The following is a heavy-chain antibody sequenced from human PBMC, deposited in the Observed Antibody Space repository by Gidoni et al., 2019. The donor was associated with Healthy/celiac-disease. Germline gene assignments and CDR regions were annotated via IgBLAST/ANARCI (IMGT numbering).Heavy chain of an antibody. CDR1: GFTFSSYS. Sequence: EVQLVESGGGLVKPGGSLRLSCAASGFTFSSYSMNWVRQAPGKGLEWVSSISSSSSYIYYADSVKGRFTISRDNAKNSLYLQMNSLRAEDTAVYYCAREYSSGWYYYYGMDVWGQGTTVTVSS. CDR3: AREYSSGWYYYYGMDV. V-gene: IGHV3-21*01. J-gene: IGHJ6*02. CDR2: ISSSSSYI. D-gene: IGHD6-19*01.